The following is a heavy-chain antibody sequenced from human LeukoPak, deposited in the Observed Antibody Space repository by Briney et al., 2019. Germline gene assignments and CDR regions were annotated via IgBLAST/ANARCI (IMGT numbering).Heavy chain of an antibody. Sequence: GGSLRLSCAASGFTFTNYARYWVRQAPGKGLEWVSPISGSGGSTYYADSMKGLFTISRDNSKNTLYLQMDSLRAEDTAEYYCAYCSGGSCSGSPVDYWGQGTLVTVSS. CDR1: GFTFTNYA. D-gene: IGHD2-15*01. V-gene: IGHV3-23*01. CDR3: AYCSGGSCSGSPVDY. CDR2: ISGSGGST. J-gene: IGHJ4*02.